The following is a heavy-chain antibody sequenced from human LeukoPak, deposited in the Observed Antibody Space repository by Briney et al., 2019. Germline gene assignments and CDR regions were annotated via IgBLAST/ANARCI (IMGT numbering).Heavy chain of an antibody. CDR3: AKEGTPQVSTWYDL. D-gene: IGHD3-10*01. Sequence: PGMSLRLSCAASGVTLSPYGMHWVPQAPGKGLEWVAVISYEGGTQHYADSVKGRFIISRDNPRNTLYLQMNILRTEDTAVYYCAKEGTPQVSTWYDLWGQGTQVIVSS. V-gene: IGHV3-30*18. J-gene: IGHJ5*02. CDR2: ISYEGGTQ. CDR1: GVTLSPYG.